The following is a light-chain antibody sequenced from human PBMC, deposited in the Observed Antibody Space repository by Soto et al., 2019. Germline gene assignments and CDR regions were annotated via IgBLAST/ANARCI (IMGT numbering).Light chain of an antibody. CDR3: TSYTSSSTLV. V-gene: IGLV2-14*01. CDR2: EVT. CDR1: SSDVGAYDY. Sequence: QPVLTQPASVSGSPGQSITISCTGTSSDVGAYDYVSWYQQHPGKAPKLMIYEVTNRPSGVSNRFSASKSANTASLTISGLQAEDEADYYCTSYTSSSTLVFGGGTQLTVL. J-gene: IGLJ7*01.